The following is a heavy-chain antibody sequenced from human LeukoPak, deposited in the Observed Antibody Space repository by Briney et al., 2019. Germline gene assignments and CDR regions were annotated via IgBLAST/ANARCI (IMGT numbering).Heavy chain of an antibody. CDR2: INWNGGST. J-gene: IGHJ4*02. Sequence: GGSLRLSCAASGFTFNNAWMSWVRQAPGKGLEWVSGINWNGGSTGYADSVKGRFTISRDNAKNSLYLQMNSLRAEDTALYYCARDLYYYGSGSYLSDYWGQGTLVTVSS. CDR3: ARDLYYYGSGSYLSDY. CDR1: GFTFNNAW. V-gene: IGHV3-20*04. D-gene: IGHD3-10*01.